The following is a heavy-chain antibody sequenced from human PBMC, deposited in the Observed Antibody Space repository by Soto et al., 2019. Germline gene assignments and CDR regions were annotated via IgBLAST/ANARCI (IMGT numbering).Heavy chain of an antibody. D-gene: IGHD3-22*01. CDR3: ARGRTVRNYADDSSDYFYFFDY. J-gene: IGHJ4*02. CDR2: VYYTGST. CDR1: GDSISTFY. Sequence: SETLSLTCTVSGDSISTFYWGWMRQSPGKELEWIGYVYYTGSTNYNPSLKSRVTISVDRSKNQFSLKLTSANAADTAVYYCARGRTVRNYADDSSDYFYFFDYWGQGAQVTV. V-gene: IGHV4-59*01.